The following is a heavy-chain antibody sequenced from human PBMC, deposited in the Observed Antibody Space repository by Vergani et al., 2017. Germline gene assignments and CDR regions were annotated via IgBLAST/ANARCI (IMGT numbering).Heavy chain of an antibody. J-gene: IGHJ5*01. CDR2: ISGSGDST. CDR1: GFTFSSYA. CDR3: ARWGHEKRLDS. D-gene: IGHD1-26*01. V-gene: IGHV3-23*04. Sequence: EEERGEGGGGWVKPGGSLRLSCAASGFTFSSYAMSWVREAPGKGLEGVSAISGSGDSTYYADSVEGRFTISRDNSKNTLYLQMNSLRFEDTAVYYCARWGHEKRLDSWGQGTLVTVSS.